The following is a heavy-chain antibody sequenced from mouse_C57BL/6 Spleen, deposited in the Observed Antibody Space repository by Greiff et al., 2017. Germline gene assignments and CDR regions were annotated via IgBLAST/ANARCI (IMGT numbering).Heavy chain of an antibody. V-gene: IGHV1-52*01. CDR1: GYTFTSYW. D-gene: IGHD1-1*02. CDR2: IDPSDSET. CDR3: VKDRGYGDLDY. Sequence: VQLQQPGAELVRPGSSVKLSCKASGYTFTSYWMHWVKQRPIQGLEWIGNIDPSDSETHYNQKFKDKATLTVDKSSSTAYMQLSSLTSEDSAVYYCVKDRGYGDLDYWGQGTTLTVSS. J-gene: IGHJ2*01.